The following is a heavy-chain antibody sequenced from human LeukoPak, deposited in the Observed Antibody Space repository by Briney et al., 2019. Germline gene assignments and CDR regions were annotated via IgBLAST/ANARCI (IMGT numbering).Heavy chain of an antibody. CDR3: ARTYGDQTDGGY. Sequence: SETLSLTCAVSGGSISSSNWWRWVRQPPGKGLGWIGEIYHSGSTNYNPSLKSRVTISVDKSKNQFSLKLSSVTAADTAVYYCARTYGDQTDGGYWGQGTLVTVSS. D-gene: IGHD4-17*01. CDR1: GGSISSSNW. V-gene: IGHV4-4*02. J-gene: IGHJ4*02. CDR2: IYHSGST.